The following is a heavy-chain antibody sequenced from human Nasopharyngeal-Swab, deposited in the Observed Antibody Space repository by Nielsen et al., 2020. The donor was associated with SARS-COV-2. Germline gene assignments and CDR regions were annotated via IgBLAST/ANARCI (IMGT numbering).Heavy chain of an antibody. CDR2: ISYDGSNK. J-gene: IGHJ4*02. CDR3: VKHQGSPSDQ. CDR1: GFTFSSYA. V-gene: IGHV3-30-3*01. Sequence: GESLKLSCAASGFTFSSYAMHWVRQAPGKGLEWVAVISYDGSNKYYADPVKGRFTISRDNAKNTLYLQMNSLRVDDTAVYYCVKHQGSPSDQWGQGTLVTVSS.